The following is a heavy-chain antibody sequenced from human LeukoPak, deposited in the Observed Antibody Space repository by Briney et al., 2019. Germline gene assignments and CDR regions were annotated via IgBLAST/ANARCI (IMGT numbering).Heavy chain of an antibody. CDR3: AKLNAHGGWYNDY. CDR1: GFTFNNYP. V-gene: IGHV3-23*01. J-gene: IGHJ4*02. CDR2: IHYVDGGT. Sequence: GGSLRLSCAASGFTFNNYPMGWVRQAKGKGLEWVSSIHYVDGGTYYADSVKGRFTISRDNSKNTVVLQMNSLRADDTAVYYSAKLNAHGGWYNDYWGQGTLVTVSS. D-gene: IGHD6-19*01.